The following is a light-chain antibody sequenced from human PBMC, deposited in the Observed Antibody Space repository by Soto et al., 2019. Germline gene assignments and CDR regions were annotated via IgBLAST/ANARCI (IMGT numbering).Light chain of an antibody. Sequence: QSALTQPPSVSGAPGQRVTISCTGSSSNIGARFDVHWYQQLPGTAPKLLIYGNTNRPSGVPDRFSASKSGTSASLAITGLQAEDEAEYYCQSYDSSLSGDVVFGGGTKLTVL. CDR3: QSYDSSLSGDVV. J-gene: IGLJ2*01. CDR2: GNT. V-gene: IGLV1-40*01. CDR1: SSNIGARFD.